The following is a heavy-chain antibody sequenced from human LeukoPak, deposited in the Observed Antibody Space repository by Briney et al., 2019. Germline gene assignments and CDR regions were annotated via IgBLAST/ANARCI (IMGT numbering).Heavy chain of an antibody. D-gene: IGHD2-15*01. CDR1: GGSISSGGYS. J-gene: IGHJ6*03. CDR2: IYYSGST. Sequence: SETLSLTCAVSGGSISSGGYSWSWIRQPPGKGLEWIGYIYYSGSTYYNPSLKSRVTISVDTSKNQFSLKLSSVTAADTAVYYCARSSDNCSGGSCYRRNYYYYMDVWGKGTTVTISS. V-gene: IGHV4-30-4*07. CDR3: ARSSDNCSGGSCYRRNYYYYMDV.